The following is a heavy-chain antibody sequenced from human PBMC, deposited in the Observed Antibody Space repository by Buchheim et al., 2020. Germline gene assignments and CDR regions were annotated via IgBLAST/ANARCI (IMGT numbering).Heavy chain of an antibody. CDR2: INPSSGAT. CDR3: AKRFYDYSGYDLWAFDI. V-gene: IGHV1-2*02. J-gene: IGHJ3*02. D-gene: IGHD3-22*01. Sequence: QVHLVQSGAEVKKPGASVKVSCKTSGFTFSGFYMHWVRQAPGQGLEWMGWINPSSGATNCAQKFQDSVTMTRDTSIHTAYMELTRLRSDDTAVYYCAKRFYDYSGYDLWAFDIWGQGT. CDR1: GFTFSGFY.